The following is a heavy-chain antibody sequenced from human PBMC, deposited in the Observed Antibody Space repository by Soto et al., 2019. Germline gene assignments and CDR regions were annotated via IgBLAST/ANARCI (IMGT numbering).Heavy chain of an antibody. J-gene: IGHJ4*02. CDR3: ARGLSSTSCS. Sequence: SETLSLTCAVYGGSFSGYYWSWIRQPPGKGLEWIGEINHSGSTNYNPSLKSRVTISVDTSKNQFSLKLSSVTAADTAVYYCARGLSSTSCSWGQGTQVTVSS. D-gene: IGHD2-2*01. CDR1: GGSFSGYY. CDR2: INHSGST. V-gene: IGHV4-34*01.